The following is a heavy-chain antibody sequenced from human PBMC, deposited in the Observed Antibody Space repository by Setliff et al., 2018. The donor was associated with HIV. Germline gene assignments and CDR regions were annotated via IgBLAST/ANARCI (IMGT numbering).Heavy chain of an antibody. D-gene: IGHD3-16*01. V-gene: IGHV3-53*01. CDR2: LYGDGRT. CDR3: AKGVKFLDP. J-gene: IGHJ5*02. CDR1: GFTVSNNY. Sequence: GGSLRLSCEVSGFTVSNNYMTWVRQAPGKGPEWVSALYGDGRTFYADSVQGRFTISRDDSNNILFLQMNSLLAEDTAVYYCAKGVKFLDPWGQGTLVTVSS.